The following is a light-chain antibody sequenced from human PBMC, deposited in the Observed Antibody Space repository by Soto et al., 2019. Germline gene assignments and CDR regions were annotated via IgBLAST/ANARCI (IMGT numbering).Light chain of an antibody. CDR1: TGAVTSGHY. CDR3: LLYYVGAVI. CDR2: STD. Sequence: QTVVTQEPSLTVSPGGTVTLTCASSTGAVTSGHYANWLQQKPGQAPRALIYSTDTKHSWTPARFSGSLLGGKAALTLSGVRPEDEADYYCLLYYVGAVIFGGGTKLTVL. V-gene: IGLV7-43*01. J-gene: IGLJ2*01.